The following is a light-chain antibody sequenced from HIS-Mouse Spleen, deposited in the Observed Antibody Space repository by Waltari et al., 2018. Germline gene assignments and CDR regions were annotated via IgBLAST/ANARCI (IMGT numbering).Light chain of an antibody. Sequence: QSALTQPASVSGSPGQSITISCPGTSSDVGGSKYVSWYQQHPGKAPKLMIYDVSNRPSGVSNRFSGSKSGNTASLTISGLQAEDEADYYCSSYTSSSTYVFGTGTKVTVL. CDR1: SSDVGGSKY. V-gene: IGLV2-14*03. CDR2: DVS. CDR3: SSYTSSSTYV. J-gene: IGLJ1*01.